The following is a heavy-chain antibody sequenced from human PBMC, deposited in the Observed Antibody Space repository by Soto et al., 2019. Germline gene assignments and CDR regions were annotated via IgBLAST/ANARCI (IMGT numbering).Heavy chain of an antibody. V-gene: IGHV4-61*01. CDR1: GEYISNGYY. CDR2: GSYSGTT. D-gene: IGHD4-17*01. Sequence: SETLSLTCAVSGEYISNGYYWACIRQPPGKGLEWIGFGSYSGTTNYKPSLKSRVTISVDTSRSQISLKVSSLTAADTAVYYCARGATVTQYDYWGQGTLVTVYS. CDR3: ARGATVTQYDY. J-gene: IGHJ4*02.